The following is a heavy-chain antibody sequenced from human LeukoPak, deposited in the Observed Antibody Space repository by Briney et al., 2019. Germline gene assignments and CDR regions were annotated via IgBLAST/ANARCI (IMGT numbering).Heavy chain of an antibody. CDR1: GFAFDDYG. V-gene: IGHV3-20*04. CDR3: ARDLFSGSYYEDF. CDR2: IHWNGGST. D-gene: IGHD1-26*01. J-gene: IGHJ4*02. Sequence: PGGSLRLSCAASGFAFDDYGMSWVRQAPGKGLEWVSGIHWNGGSTGYADSVEGRFTISRDDAKNSLYLQMNSLRAEDTAVYYCARDLFSGSYYEDFWGQGTLVTVSS.